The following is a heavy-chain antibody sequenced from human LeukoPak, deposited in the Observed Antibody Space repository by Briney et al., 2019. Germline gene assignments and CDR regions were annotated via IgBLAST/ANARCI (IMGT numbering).Heavy chain of an antibody. J-gene: IGHJ3*02. CDR2: VLSDGDTT. D-gene: IGHD3/OR15-3a*01. V-gene: IGHV3-23*01. CDR3: ARDHSGLDAFDI. CDR1: GFTFISKA. Sequence: GGSLRLSCVASGFTFISKAMSWVRQAPGKGLEWVSGVLSDGDTTYYADSVKGRFTISRDNSRNTLYLQMNSLRAEDTAVYSCARDHSGLDAFDIWGQGTMVTVSS.